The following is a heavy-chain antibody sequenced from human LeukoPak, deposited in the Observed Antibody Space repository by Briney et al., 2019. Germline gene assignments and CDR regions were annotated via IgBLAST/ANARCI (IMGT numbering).Heavy chain of an antibody. CDR1: GFTFSDYY. CDR3: AIQGPAPDCSSTSCRLLHEPLDY. D-gene: IGHD2-2*01. CDR2: ISSSGSTI. Sequence: GGSLRLSCAASGFTFSDYYMSWIRQAPGKGLGWVSYISSSGSTIYYADSVKGRFTISRDNAKNSLYLQMNSLRAEDTAVYYCAIQGPAPDCSSTSCRLLHEPLDYWGQGTLVTVSS. J-gene: IGHJ4*02. V-gene: IGHV3-11*01.